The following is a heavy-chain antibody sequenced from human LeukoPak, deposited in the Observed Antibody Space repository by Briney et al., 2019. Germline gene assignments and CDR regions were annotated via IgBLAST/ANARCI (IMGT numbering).Heavy chain of an antibody. CDR2: IRYDGTNK. Sequence: GGSLRLSCAASGFSFSDYAIYWVRQTPGKGLEWVAFIRYDGTNKIYADSVKGRFTISRDNSKNTLYLQMNSLRAEDTAVYYCAKDSQWGKVGTKGGYFDYWGQGTLVTVSS. V-gene: IGHV3-30*02. D-gene: IGHD1-26*01. CDR3: AKDSQWGKVGTKGGYFDY. J-gene: IGHJ4*02. CDR1: GFSFSDYA.